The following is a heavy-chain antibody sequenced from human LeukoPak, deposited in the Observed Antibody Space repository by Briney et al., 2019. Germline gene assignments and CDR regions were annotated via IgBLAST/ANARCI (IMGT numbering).Heavy chain of an antibody. J-gene: IGHJ4*02. V-gene: IGHV3-7*02. CDR2: IKQDGSEK. CDR1: GFTFSGHW. D-gene: IGHD2-15*01. Sequence: GGSLRLSCAASGFTFSGHWMSWVRQAPGKGLEWVANIKQDGSEKNYVDSVKGRFTISRDNAKNSLYLQMNSLRAEDTAMYYCTRGSGFCSGGSCYPQNDYWGQGTLVTVSS. CDR3: TRGSGFCSGGSCYPQNDY.